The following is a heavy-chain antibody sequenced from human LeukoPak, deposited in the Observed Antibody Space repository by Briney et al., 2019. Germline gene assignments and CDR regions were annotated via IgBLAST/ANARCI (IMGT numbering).Heavy chain of an antibody. D-gene: IGHD6-19*01. Sequence: PSETLSLTCTVSGGSISSDSQYWGWIRQPPGKGLEWIASIYYSGNTYYNPSLKSRVTISEDTSKNQFSLKLTSVTAADTAVYYCARVAAGIGFFQHWGQGTLVTVSS. CDR2: IYYSGNT. CDR3: ARVAAGIGFFQH. CDR1: GGSISSDSQY. J-gene: IGHJ1*01. V-gene: IGHV4-39*07.